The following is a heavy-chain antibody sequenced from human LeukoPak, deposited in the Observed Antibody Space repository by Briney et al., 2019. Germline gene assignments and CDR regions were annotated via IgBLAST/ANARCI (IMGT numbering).Heavy chain of an antibody. CDR1: GFTFSNYG. D-gene: IGHD3-16*01. J-gene: IGHJ4*02. V-gene: IGHV3-30*03. CDR2: ISYDGRNK. Sequence: GRCLRLSCAAPGFTFSNYGMHWVSQATGKGLEWLAVISYDGRNKYYVDSVKGRFTISRDNSKSTLYLQMNSLRAEDTAVYYCAREDDYVLYYFDYWGQGTLVTVSS. CDR3: AREDDYVLYYFDY.